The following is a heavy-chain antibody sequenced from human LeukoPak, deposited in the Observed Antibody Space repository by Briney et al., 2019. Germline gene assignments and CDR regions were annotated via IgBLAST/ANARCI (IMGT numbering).Heavy chain of an antibody. V-gene: IGHV4-59*12. CDR3: ARVFEAPPYPDYGDANWFDP. J-gene: IGHJ5*02. CDR2: IYYSGST. Sequence: TPSETLSLTYTVSGGSISSYYWSWIRQPPGKGLEWIGYIYYSGSTYYNPSLKSRVTISVDRSKNQFSLKLSSVTAADTAVYYCARVFEAPPYPDYGDANWFDPWGQGTLVTVSS. D-gene: IGHD4-17*01. CDR1: GGSISSYY.